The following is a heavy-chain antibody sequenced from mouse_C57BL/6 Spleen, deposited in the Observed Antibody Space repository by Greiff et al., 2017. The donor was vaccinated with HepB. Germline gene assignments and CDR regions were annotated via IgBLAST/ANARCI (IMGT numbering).Heavy chain of an antibody. D-gene: IGHD3-2*02. CDR2: INPGSGGT. CDR1: GYAFTNYL. Sequence: VQLQQSGAELVRPGTSVKVSCKASGYAFTNYLIEWVKQRPGQGLEWIGVINPGSGGTNYNEKFKGKATLTADKSSSTAYMQLSSLTSEDSAVYCCGSDSSGLRWFAYWGQGTLVTVSA. J-gene: IGHJ3*01. CDR3: GSDSSGLRWFAY. V-gene: IGHV1-54*01.